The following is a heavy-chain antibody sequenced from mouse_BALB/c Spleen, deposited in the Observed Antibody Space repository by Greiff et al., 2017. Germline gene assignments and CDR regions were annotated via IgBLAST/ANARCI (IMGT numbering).Heavy chain of an antibody. Sequence: EVMLVESGGGLVKPGGSLKLSCAASGFTFSSYTMSWVRQTPEKRLEWVATISSGGGNTYYPDSVKGRFTISRDNAKNNLYLQMSSLRSEDTALYYCASHYRYRAMDYWGQGTSVTVSS. CDR2: ISSGGGNT. CDR3: ASHYRYRAMDY. V-gene: IGHV5-9*03. D-gene: IGHD2-14*01. CDR1: GFTFSSYT. J-gene: IGHJ4*01.